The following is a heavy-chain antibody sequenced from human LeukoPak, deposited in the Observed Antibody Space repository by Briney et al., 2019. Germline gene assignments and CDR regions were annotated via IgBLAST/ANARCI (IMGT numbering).Heavy chain of an antibody. D-gene: IGHD3-22*01. V-gene: IGHV4-34*01. CDR3: AGDYDSSGYYYSS. CDR2: INHSGST. CDR1: GGSFSTYY. Sequence: PSETLSLTCAVYGGSFSTYYWSWIRQPPGKGLEWIGEINHSGSTNYNPSLKSRVTISVEMSKNQFSLKLSSVTAADTAVYYCAGDYDSSGYYYSSWGQGTLVTVSS. J-gene: IGHJ5*02.